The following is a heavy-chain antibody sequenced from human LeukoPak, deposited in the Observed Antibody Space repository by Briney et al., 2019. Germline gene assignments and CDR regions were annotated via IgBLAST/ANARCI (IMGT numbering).Heavy chain of an antibody. J-gene: IGHJ4*02. CDR2: ISHSGST. V-gene: IGHV4-34*01. Sequence: SETLSLTCAVYGGSFSGYYWSWIRQPPGKGLEWIGEISHSGSTNYNPSLKSRVTISVDTSKNQFSLKLSSVTAADTAVYYCARASRITMVRGATKVGGFIDYWGQGTLVTVSS. CDR1: GGSFSGYY. D-gene: IGHD3-10*01. CDR3: ARASRITMVRGATKVGGFIDY.